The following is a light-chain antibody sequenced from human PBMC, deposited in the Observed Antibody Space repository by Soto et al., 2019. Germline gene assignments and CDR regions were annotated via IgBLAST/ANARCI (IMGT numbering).Light chain of an antibody. J-gene: IGLJ3*02. V-gene: IGLV2-14*01. CDR3: SSYTSSSTWV. CDR1: SSDVGGYNY. Sequence: QSVLTQPDSVSGSPGQTITISGTGTSSDVGGYNYVSWYQQHPGKAPKLMIYDVSNRPSGVSNRFSGSKSGNTASLTISGLQAEHEADYYCSSYTSSSTWVFGGGTKLTVL. CDR2: DVS.